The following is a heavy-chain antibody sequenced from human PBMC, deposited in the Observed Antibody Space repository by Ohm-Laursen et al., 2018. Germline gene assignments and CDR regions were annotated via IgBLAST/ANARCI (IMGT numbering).Heavy chain of an antibody. J-gene: IGHJ4*02. Sequence: SLRLSCAASGFTFSSYWMTWVRQAPAKGLEWVANIKHDGSEKYYVDSVKGQFTISRDNAKNSLYLQMDSLRVEDTAVYFCARESIAPFFWGQGTLVTVSS. CDR2: IKHDGSEK. CDR3: ARESIAPFF. CDR1: GFTFSSYW. V-gene: IGHV3-7*01. D-gene: IGHD2/OR15-2a*01.